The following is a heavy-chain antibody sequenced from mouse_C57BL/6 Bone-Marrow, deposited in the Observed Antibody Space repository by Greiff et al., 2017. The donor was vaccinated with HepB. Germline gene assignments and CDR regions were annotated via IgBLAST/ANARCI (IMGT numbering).Heavy chain of an antibody. V-gene: IGHV5-6*01. J-gene: IGHJ3*01. Sequence: EVKLMESGGDLVKPGGSLKLSCAASGFTFSSYGMSWVRQTPDKRLEWVATISSGGSYTYYPDSVKGRFTISRDNAKTTLYLQMSSLKSEDTAMYYCASPIYYDYDGGFAYWGQGTLVTVSA. CDR1: GFTFSSYG. D-gene: IGHD2-4*01. CDR3: ASPIYYDYDGGFAY. CDR2: ISSGGSYT.